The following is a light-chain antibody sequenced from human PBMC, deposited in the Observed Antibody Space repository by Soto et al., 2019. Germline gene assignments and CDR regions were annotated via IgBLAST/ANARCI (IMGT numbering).Light chain of an antibody. Sequence: QSALTQPPSASGSPGQSVTISCTGTSSDVGGYNYVSWYQQRPGKAPKLMIYEVNKRPSGVPDRFSGSKSGNTASLTVSGLQADDEADYYCSSHAGINNVVFGGGTKVTVL. CDR3: SSHAGINNVV. J-gene: IGLJ3*02. CDR2: EVN. CDR1: SSDVGGYNY. V-gene: IGLV2-8*01.